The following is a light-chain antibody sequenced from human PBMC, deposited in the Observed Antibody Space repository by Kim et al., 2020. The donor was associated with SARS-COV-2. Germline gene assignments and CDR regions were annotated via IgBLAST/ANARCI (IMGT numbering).Light chain of an antibody. V-gene: IGLV2-14*03. J-gene: IGLJ3*02. CDR3: SSYTSSSTWV. CDR1: RSDVGGYNY. CDR2: DVN. Sequence: GQSITSSCTGTRSDVGGYNYVSWYQQHPGKVPKLMICDVNKRPSGISSRFSGSKSGNTASLTISGLQAEDEADYYCSSYTSSSTWVFGGGTQLTVL.